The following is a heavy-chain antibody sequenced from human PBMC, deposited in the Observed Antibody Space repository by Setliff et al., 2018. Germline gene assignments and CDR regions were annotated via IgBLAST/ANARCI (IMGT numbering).Heavy chain of an antibody. CDR3: ARGTDYHGSGSYWAKDV. Sequence: ASVKVSCKTSGFRFTSFGSSWVRQAPGQGLEWMGWINPNSGGTNPAQKFQGRVTMTRDTSISTAYMELSSLRSEDTAVYYCARGTDYHGSGSYWAKDVWGKGTTVTVSS. CDR2: INPNSGGT. D-gene: IGHD3-10*01. V-gene: IGHV1-2*02. J-gene: IGHJ6*04. CDR1: GFRFTSFG.